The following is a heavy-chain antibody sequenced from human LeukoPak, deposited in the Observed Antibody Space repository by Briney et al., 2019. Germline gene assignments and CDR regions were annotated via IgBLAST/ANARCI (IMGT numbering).Heavy chain of an antibody. CDR1: GGSISSSNW. CDR2: IYHSGST. D-gene: IGHD6-19*01. CDR3: ARVSPGGSGGTLDY. J-gene: IGHJ4*02. Sequence: SETLSLTCAVSGGSISSSNWWSWVRQPPGKGLEWIGEIYHSGSTNYNPSLKSRVTISVDKSKNHFSLKLSSVTAADTAVYYCARVSPGGSGGTLDYWGQGTVVTVSS. V-gene: IGHV4-4*02.